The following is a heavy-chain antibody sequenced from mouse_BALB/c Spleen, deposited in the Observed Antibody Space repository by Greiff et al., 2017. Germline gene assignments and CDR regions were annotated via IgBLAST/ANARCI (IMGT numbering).Heavy chain of an antibody. CDR3: ARDRRGTTATAY. Sequence: DVKLVESGGGLVKPGGSLKLSCAASGFTFSDYYMYWVRQTPEKRLEWVATISDGGSYTYYPDSVKGRFTISRDNAKNNLYLQMSSLKSEDTAMYYCARDRRGTTATAYWGQGTLVTVSA. V-gene: IGHV5-4*02. CDR2: ISDGGSYT. D-gene: IGHD1-2*01. J-gene: IGHJ3*01. CDR1: GFTFSDYY.